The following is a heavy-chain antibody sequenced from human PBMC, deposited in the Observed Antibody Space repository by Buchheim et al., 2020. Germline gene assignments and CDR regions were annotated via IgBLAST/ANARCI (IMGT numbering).Heavy chain of an antibody. CDR2: IKTKVENYAT. CDR1: GFTFSACD. CDR3: IRRSEIATPNDAFDI. V-gene: IGHV3-73*02. D-gene: IGHD2-15*01. J-gene: IGHJ3*02. Sequence: ELQLVESGGGLVQPGGSLKLSCAASGFTFSACDIHWVRQASEKGLEWVGRIKTKVENYATAYTSSVKGRFTVSRDDSENTAYLQMSSLRIEDTAMYYCIRRSEIATPNDAFDIWGQGT.